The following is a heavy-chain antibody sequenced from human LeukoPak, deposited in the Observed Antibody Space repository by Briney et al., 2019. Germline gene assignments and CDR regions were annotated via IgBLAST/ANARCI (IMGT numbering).Heavy chain of an antibody. Sequence: PSETLSLTCTGSNGSISAFYWSWIRQSPGRRLEWIGYIYHSGSTNYNPSLESRVTISVDKSKNHFSLKMKSVTAADTAVYYCARDRSGWIDFWGQGTLVSVSS. D-gene: IGHD3-3*01. J-gene: IGHJ4*02. CDR3: ARDRSGWIDF. CDR2: IYHSGST. CDR1: NGSISAFY. V-gene: IGHV4-59*01.